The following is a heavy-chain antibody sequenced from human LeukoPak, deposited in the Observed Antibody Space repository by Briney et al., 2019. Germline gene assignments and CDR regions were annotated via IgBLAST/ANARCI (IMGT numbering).Heavy chain of an antibody. J-gene: IGHJ4*02. D-gene: IGHD3-10*01. CDR2: IYYSGST. CDR3: ARDSGKWFGELPFDY. CDR1: GGSISSGSYF. Sequence: ASQTLSLTCTVSGGSISSGSYFWTWIRQPPGKGLEWIGYIYYSGSTNYNPSLKSRVTISVDTSKNQFSLKLSSVTAADTAVYYCARDSGKWFGELPFDYWGQGTLVTVSS. V-gene: IGHV4-61*01.